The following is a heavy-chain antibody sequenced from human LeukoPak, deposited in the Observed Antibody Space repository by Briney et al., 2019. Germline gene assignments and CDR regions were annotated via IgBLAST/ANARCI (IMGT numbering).Heavy chain of an antibody. CDR2: MKPNRGNT. CDR3: ALGGFGNWFDP. D-gene: IGHD3-10*01. Sequence: ASVKVSCKASGYTFTSYDINWVRQATGQGVEWMGWMKPNRGNTGYAHKFQGRVTMTRNTSISTAYMELSSLRSEDTAVYYCALGGFGNWFDPWGQGTLVTVSS. CDR1: GYTFTSYD. V-gene: IGHV1-8*01. J-gene: IGHJ5*02.